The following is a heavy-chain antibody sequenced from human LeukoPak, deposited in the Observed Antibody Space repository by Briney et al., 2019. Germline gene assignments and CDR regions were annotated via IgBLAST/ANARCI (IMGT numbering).Heavy chain of an antibody. CDR3: AKGGYYDFCSGYSNWFDP. CDR1: GFTFSSYG. J-gene: IGHJ5*02. CDR2: IRYDGSNK. V-gene: IGHV3-30*02. Sequence: PGGSLRLSCAASGFTFSSYGMHWVRQAPGKGLEWVAFIRYDGSNKYYADSVKGRFTISRDNSKNTLYLQMNSLRAEYTAVYYCAKGGYYDFCSGYSNWFDPWGQGTLVTVSS. D-gene: IGHD3-3*01.